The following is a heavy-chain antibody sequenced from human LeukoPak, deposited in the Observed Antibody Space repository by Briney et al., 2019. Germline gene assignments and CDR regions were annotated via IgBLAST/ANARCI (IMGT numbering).Heavy chain of an antibody. CDR3: ARERGHDDYVWGSPSYYMDV. D-gene: IGHD3-16*01. CDR1: GFTFSSYA. V-gene: IGHV3-30*02. Sequence: GGSLRLSCAASGFTFSSYAMHWVRQAPGKGLEWVAFIRYDGSNKYYADSVKGRFTISRDNSKNILYLQMNSLRADDTAVYYCARERGHDDYVWGSPSYYMDVWGKGTTVTVSS. CDR2: IRYDGSNK. J-gene: IGHJ6*03.